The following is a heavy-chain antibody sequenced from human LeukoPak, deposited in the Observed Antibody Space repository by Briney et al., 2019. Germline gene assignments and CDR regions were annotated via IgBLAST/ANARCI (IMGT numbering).Heavy chain of an antibody. CDR3: AGDRVVYPFDY. D-gene: IGHD3-3*01. CDR2: IWYDGSNK. Sequence: GRSLRLSCAASGFTFSSYGMHWVRQAPGKGLEWVAVIWYDGSNKYYADSVKGRFTISRDNSKNTLYLQMNSLRAEDTAVYYCAGDRVVYPFDYWGQGTLVTVSS. CDR1: GFTFSSYG. V-gene: IGHV3-33*01. J-gene: IGHJ4*02.